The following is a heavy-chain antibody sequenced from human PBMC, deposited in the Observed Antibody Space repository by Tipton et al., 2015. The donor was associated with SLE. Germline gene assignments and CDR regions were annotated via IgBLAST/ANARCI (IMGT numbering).Heavy chain of an antibody. V-gene: IGHV4-34*01. CDR2: INHGGDT. D-gene: IGHD6-25*01. CDR1: GGSFTSYY. J-gene: IGHJ1*01. Sequence: LRLSCAIYGGSFTSYYWTWIRQPPGKGLEWIGDINHGGDTNYNPSLKSRVTISSDTSKNQFSLKMTSVNAADTAVYYCAREGIAASLEHWGQGTLVTVSS. CDR3: AREGIAASLEH.